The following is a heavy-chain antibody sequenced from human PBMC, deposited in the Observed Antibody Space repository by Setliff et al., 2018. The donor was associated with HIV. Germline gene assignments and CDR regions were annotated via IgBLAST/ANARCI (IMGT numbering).Heavy chain of an antibody. CDR2: IIPLFGTE. Sequence: SVKVSCKASGGTFSSYAFNWVRQAPGQGLEWMGGIIPLFGTEDYAQKFQGRVTITADESTNTAYMELRSLTSDDPAVYYCARDQGVVTRACWHWGQGTLVTVSS. CDR1: GGTFSSYA. J-gene: IGHJ1*01. D-gene: IGHD2-21*02. V-gene: IGHV1-69*13. CDR3: ARDQGVVTRACWH.